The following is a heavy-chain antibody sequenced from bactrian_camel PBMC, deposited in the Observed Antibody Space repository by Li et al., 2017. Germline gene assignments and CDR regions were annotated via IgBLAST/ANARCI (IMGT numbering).Heavy chain of an antibody. V-gene: IGHV3S54*01. Sequence: HVQLVESGGGSVQVGGSLRLSCVASGDGVYGSSCMAWFRQAPGKNREAVAALYTGGDSTFYVDSVKGRFTISQDNAKKTVYLQMNNLEPADTAMYYCARGPRVRSGGYCYLEPAPYNYWGQGTQVTVS. CDR2: LYTGGDST. J-gene: IGHJ4*01. D-gene: IGHD1*01. CDR3: ARGPRVRSGGYCYLEPAPYNY. CDR1: GDGVYGSSC.